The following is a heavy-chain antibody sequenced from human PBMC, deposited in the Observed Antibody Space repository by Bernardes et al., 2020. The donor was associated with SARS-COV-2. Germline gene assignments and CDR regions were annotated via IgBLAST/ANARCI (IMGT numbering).Heavy chain of an antibody. CDR2: INPSGGST. CDR3: ARLPWGSSGWYGHYYGMDV. D-gene: IGHD6-19*01. CDR1: GYTFTSYY. V-gene: IGHV1-46*01. J-gene: IGHJ6*02. Sequence: ASVKVSCKASGYTFTSYYMHWVRQAPGQGLEWMGIINPSGGSTSYAQKFQGRVTMTRDTSTSTVYMELSSLRSEDTAVYYCARLPWGSSGWYGHYYGMDVWGQGTTVTVSS.